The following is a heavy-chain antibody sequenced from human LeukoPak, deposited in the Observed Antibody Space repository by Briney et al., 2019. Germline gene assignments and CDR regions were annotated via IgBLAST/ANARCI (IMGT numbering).Heavy chain of an antibody. V-gene: IGHV3-30*03. J-gene: IGHJ4*02. D-gene: IGHD4-11*01. CDR2: MSYDGTNT. Sequence: GGSLRLSCSASGFTFGDYGMHWVRQTPAKGLEWLAVMSYDGTNTYYEDSVKGRFSISRDNSKNTVYLLLNDLRTEDSAIYYCCSATSMTTVTTDYWGQGTLVSVSS. CDR3: CSATSMTTVTTDY. CDR1: GFTFGDYG.